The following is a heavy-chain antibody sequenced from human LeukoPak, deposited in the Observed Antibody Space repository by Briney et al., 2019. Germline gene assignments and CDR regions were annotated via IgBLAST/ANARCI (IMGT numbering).Heavy chain of an antibody. J-gene: IGHJ4*02. Sequence: SETLSLTCAVSGGSISSGGYSWSWIWQPPGKGLEWIGYIYHSGSTYYNPSLKSRVTISVDRSKNQFSLKLSSVTAADTAVYYCARHAAYEQWLVRQLDYWGQGTLVTVSS. D-gene: IGHD6-19*01. CDR2: IYHSGST. V-gene: IGHV4-30-2*01. CDR3: ARHAAYEQWLVRQLDY. CDR1: GGSISSGGYS.